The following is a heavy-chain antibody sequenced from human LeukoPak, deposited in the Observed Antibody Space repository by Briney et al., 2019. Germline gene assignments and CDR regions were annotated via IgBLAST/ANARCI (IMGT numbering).Heavy chain of an antibody. J-gene: IGHJ4*02. CDR3: ARDIRPRKQWLARDHFDY. D-gene: IGHD6-19*01. CDR1: GFTFSSYS. V-gene: IGHV3-21*01. CDR2: ISSSSSYI. Sequence: PGGSLRLSCAASGFTFSSYSMNWVRQAPGKGLEWVSSISSSSSYIYYADSVKGRFTISRDNAKNSLYLQMNSLRAEDTAVYYCARDIRPRKQWLARDHFDYWGQGTLVTVSS.